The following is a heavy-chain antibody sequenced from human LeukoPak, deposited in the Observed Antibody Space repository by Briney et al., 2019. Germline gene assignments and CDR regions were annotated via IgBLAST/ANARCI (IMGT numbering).Heavy chain of an antibody. CDR3: AKDKVHFGVAPLGAADY. J-gene: IGHJ4*02. CDR2: ISGSGGST. D-gene: IGHD3-3*01. Sequence: GGSLRLSCAASGFTFSSYAMSWVRQAPGKGLEWVSAISGSGGSTHYADSVKGRFTISRDNSKNTLYLQMNSLRAEDTAVYYCAKDKVHFGVAPLGAADYWGQGTLVTVSS. CDR1: GFTFSSYA. V-gene: IGHV3-23*01.